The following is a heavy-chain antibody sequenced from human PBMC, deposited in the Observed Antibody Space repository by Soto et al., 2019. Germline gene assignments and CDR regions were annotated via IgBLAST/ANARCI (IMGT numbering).Heavy chain of an antibody. CDR3: ATLNSFGSDY. J-gene: IGHJ4*02. CDR1: GFTFSNFW. CDR2: IYSDGSGT. D-gene: IGHD5-18*01. Sequence: EMQLLESGGGLVQPGGSLRLSCAASGFTFSNFWMHWVRHAPGKGLVWVSRIYSDGSGTTYADSVKGRFTISRDNAKSTLYLQMNSLRAEDTAVYYCATLNSFGSDYWGRGTLVTVSS. V-gene: IGHV3-74*02.